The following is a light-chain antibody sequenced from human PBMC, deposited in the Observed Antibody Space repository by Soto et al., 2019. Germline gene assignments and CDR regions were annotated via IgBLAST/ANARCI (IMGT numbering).Light chain of an antibody. V-gene: IGKV1-8*01. J-gene: IGKJ2*01. CDR2: AAS. CDR3: QHYYSYPST. Sequence: AIRMTQSPSSLSASIGDRVTITCRAIHVVSNYLAWYQQKPGKAPKALIYAASFLQIGVPSRFSGSGSGTDFSLTSSFLQSEDFATYYCQHYYSYPSTFGQGTTLQMK. CDR1: HVVSNY.